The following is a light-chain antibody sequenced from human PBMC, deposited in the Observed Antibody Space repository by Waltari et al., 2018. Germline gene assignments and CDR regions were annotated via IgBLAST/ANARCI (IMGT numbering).Light chain of an antibody. CDR1: PSVLYTSNNKNY. CDR3: QQYFTSPSLT. V-gene: IGKV4-1*01. J-gene: IGKJ4*01. CDR2: WAS. Sequence: DIVMTQSPDTLTVSLGERATINCKTSPSVLYTSNNKNYLGWYQQKPGQPPKLLIYWASTRDSGVPDRFIGSGSGTDFTLTINSLQAEDVAVYYCQQYFTSPSLTFGGGTKVEI.